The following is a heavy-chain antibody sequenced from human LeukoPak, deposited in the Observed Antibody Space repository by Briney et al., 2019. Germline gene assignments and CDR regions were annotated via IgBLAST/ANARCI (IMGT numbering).Heavy chain of an antibody. CDR3: ARSGYYSYDGFDI. J-gene: IGHJ3*02. CDR1: AFTFSSYG. Sequence: GGSLRLSCAASAFTFSSYGMTWVRQAPGKGLEWVSSISSSSIYIYYADSVKGRFTMSRDNAKNSLFLQMNSLRAEDTAVYYCARSGYYSYDGFDIWGQGTMVTVSS. V-gene: IGHV3-21*01. CDR2: ISSSSIYI. D-gene: IGHD3-22*01.